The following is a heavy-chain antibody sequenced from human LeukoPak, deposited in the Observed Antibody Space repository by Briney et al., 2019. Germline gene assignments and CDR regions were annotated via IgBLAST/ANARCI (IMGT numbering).Heavy chain of an antibody. V-gene: IGHV1-2*02. D-gene: IGHD4-17*01. J-gene: IGHJ4*02. CDR2: INPNSGGT. CDR3: AREISDYASAH. CDR1: GYPFTGYY. Sequence: ASVKVSCKASGYPFTGYYIHWVRQAPGQGLEWMGWINPNSGGTNYAQKFQGRVTMTSDTSITTAYMDLSRLTSDDTAVYYCAREISDYASAHWGQGTLVTVSS.